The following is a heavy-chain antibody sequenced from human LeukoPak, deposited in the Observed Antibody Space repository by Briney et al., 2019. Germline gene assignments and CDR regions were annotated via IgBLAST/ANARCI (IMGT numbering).Heavy chain of an antibody. D-gene: IGHD5-18*01. CDR3: ARLVLSGGTAFDC. CDR1: GGSISGSSYY. J-gene: IGHJ4*02. CDR2: IYYSGST. Sequence: SETLSLTCTVSGGSISGSSYYWGWIRQPPGKGLEWIGNIYYSGSTYYNPSLKSRVTISVDTSKNQFSLKLSSVTAADTAVYYCARLVLSGGTAFDCWGQGTLVTVSS. V-gene: IGHV4-39*01.